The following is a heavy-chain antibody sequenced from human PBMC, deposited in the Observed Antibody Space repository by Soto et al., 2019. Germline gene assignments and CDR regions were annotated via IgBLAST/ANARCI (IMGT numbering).Heavy chain of an antibody. J-gene: IGHJ6*02. CDR2: ISYDGSHE. CDR1: GFTFREFG. Sequence: EHLVESGGGVVQPGRSLRLSCGASGFTFREFGVHWIRQAPGKGLEWVAVISYDGSHEYYADSVRGRFIISRDNSKNTLYLQMNSLRAEDTAIYYCARDLKQKFVNSGYSYGMDVWGQGTSVTVSS. D-gene: IGHD3-22*01. V-gene: IGHV3-30-3*01. CDR3: ARDLKQKFVNSGYSYGMDV.